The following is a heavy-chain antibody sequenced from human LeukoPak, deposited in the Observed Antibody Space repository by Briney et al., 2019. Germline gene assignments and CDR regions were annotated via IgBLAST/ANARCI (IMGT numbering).Heavy chain of an antibody. D-gene: IGHD3-10*01. V-gene: IGHV1-2*02. CDR1: GYTFTRYY. CDR3: AREGTMVRGVIDYYYYGMDV. J-gene: IGHJ6*02. Sequence: VASVKVSCKASGYTFTRYYMHWVRQAPGQGLEWMGWINPNSGATNYAQKFQGRVTMTRDTSISTAYMELSRLRSDDTAVYYCAREGTMVRGVIDYYYYGMDVWGQGTTVTVSS. CDR2: INPNSGAT.